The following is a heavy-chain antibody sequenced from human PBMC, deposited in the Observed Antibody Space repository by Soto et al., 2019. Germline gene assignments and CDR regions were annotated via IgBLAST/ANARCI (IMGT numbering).Heavy chain of an antibody. J-gene: IGHJ4*02. V-gene: IGHV3-74*01. CDR3: ARWLVKAGIQY. D-gene: IGHD1-20*01. CDR1: GFTFSSYW. Sequence: EVQLVESGGGLVQPGGSLRLSCAASGFTFSSYWMLWVRQAPGRGLVWVSRINSDASSTSYADSVKGRFTISRDNAKNMLYLQMNSLRAEDTDVYYCARWLVKAGIQYWGQGTLVTVSS. CDR2: INSDASST.